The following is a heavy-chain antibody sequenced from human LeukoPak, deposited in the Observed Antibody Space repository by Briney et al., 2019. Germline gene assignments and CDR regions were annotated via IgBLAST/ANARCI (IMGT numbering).Heavy chain of an antibody. CDR3: ASGVTTTPDY. CDR1: GFTFSSYW. D-gene: IGHD4-17*01. CDR2: IASDGSST. Sequence: GGSLRLSCAASGFTFSSYWMNWVRQAPGKGLVWVSRIASDGSSTTYADSVKGRFSISRDNAKNTLYLQMNSLRVEDTAVYYCASGVTTTPDYWGQGTLVTVSS. J-gene: IGHJ4*02. V-gene: IGHV3-74*01.